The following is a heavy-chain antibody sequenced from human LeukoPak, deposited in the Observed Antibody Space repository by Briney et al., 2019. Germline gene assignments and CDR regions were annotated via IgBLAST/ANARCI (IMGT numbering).Heavy chain of an antibody. J-gene: IGHJ6*02. CDR3: ASGPSDFWSDSYYGMDV. CDR2: ISAYNGNT. CDR1: GYTFTSYG. Sequence: ASVKVSCKASGYTFTSYGISWVRQAPGQGLEWIGWISAYNGNTNYAQKLQGRVTMTTDTSTSTAYMELSSLRSEDTAVYYCASGPSDFWSDSYYGMDVWGQGTTVTVSS. D-gene: IGHD3-3*01. V-gene: IGHV1-18*01.